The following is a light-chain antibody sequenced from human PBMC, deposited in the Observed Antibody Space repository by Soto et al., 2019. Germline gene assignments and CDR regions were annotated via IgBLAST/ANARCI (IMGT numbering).Light chain of an antibody. V-gene: IGKV3-15*01. Sequence: EIVMTQSPATLSVSPGEGATLSCKASQNVYNNLAWYQQRPGQPPRLLIYDASTRATGISARFRGRGYGTEFTLTISSLKSEDFAVYFCQQCRNWPLTFGGGTKVEIK. CDR2: DAS. CDR3: QQCRNWPLT. J-gene: IGKJ4*01. CDR1: QNVYNN.